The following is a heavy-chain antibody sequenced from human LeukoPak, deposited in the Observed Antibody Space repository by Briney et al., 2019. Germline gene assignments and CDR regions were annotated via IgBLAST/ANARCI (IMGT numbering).Heavy chain of an antibody. CDR3: ARDLYGDPKSRGY. Sequence: GGPLRLSCAASGFTFSSYSMNWVRQAPGKGLEWVSSISSSSSYIYYADSVKGRFTISRDNAKNSLYLQMNSLRAEDTAVYYCARDLYGDPKSRGYWGQGTLVAVSS. J-gene: IGHJ4*02. CDR2: ISSSSSYI. V-gene: IGHV3-21*01. D-gene: IGHD4-17*01. CDR1: GFTFSSYS.